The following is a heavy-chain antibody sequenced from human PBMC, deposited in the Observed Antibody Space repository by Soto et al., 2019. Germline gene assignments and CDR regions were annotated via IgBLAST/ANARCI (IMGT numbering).Heavy chain of an antibody. V-gene: IGHV1-69*13. Sequence: SVNVSCKSSGGTFSSYSISWVRQAPGQGLEWMGGIIPIFGTANYAQKFQGRVTITADESTSTAYMELSSLRSEDTAVYYCASMNARTSIAARHFDYWGQGTLVTVSS. CDR2: IIPIFGTA. CDR3: ASMNARTSIAARHFDY. CDR1: GGTFSSYS. D-gene: IGHD6-6*01. J-gene: IGHJ4*02.